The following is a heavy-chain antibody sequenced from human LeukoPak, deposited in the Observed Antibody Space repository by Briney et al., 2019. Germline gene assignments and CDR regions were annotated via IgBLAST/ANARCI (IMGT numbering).Heavy chain of an antibody. CDR3: ARGAGYFDY. CDR1: GFTLSDHY. CDR2: SGNKADRYTT. J-gene: IGHJ4*02. Sequence: PGGSLRLSCAASGFTLSDHYMDWVRQAPGQGLEWVGRSGNKADRYTTEYAASVKGRFTISRDDSKYLLYLQMNSLRAEDTAVYYCARGAGYFDYWGQGALVTVSS. V-gene: IGHV3-72*01.